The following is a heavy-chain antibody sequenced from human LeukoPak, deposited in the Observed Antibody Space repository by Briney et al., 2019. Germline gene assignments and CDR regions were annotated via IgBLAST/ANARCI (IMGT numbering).Heavy chain of an antibody. Sequence: GASVKVSCKASGYTFTGYYMHWVRQAPGQGLEWMGWINPNSGGTNYAQKFQGRVTMTRDMSISTAYMELSRLRSDDTAVYYCARGTGVRYCSSTSCYTDDYWGQGTLVTVSS. CDR1: GYTFTGYY. CDR2: INPNSGGT. J-gene: IGHJ4*02. D-gene: IGHD2-2*02. V-gene: IGHV1-2*02. CDR3: ARGTGVRYCSSTSCYTDDY.